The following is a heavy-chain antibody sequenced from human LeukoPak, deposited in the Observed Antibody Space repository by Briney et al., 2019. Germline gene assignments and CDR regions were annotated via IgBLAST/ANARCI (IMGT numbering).Heavy chain of an antibody. V-gene: IGHV3-48*02. J-gene: IGHJ4*02. D-gene: IGHD2/OR15-2a*01. CDR2: ISSSSYTI. CDR3: AREFYFLDY. CDR1: GFTFSTYG. Sequence: GGSLRLSCAASGFTFSTYGMNWIRQAPGKGLEWVSYISSSSYTIYYADSVKGRFTISRDNAKNSLSLQMNSLRDEDTAVYYCAREFYFLDYWGQGALVTVSS.